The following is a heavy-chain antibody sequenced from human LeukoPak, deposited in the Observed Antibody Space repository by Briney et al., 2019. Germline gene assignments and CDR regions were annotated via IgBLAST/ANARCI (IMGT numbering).Heavy chain of an antibody. CDR1: GGSFSGYY. J-gene: IGHJ4*02. Sequence: PSETLSLTCAVYGGSFSGYYWSWIRQPPGKGLEWIGEINHSGSTNYNPSLKSRVTISVDTSKNQFSPKLSSVTAADTAVYYCARGRRDGYNFWGQGTLVTVSS. CDR3: ARGRRDGYNF. D-gene: IGHD5-24*01. CDR2: INHSGST. V-gene: IGHV4-34*01.